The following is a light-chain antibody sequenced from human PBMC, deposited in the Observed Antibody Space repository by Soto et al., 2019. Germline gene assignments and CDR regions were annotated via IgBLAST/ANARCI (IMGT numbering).Light chain of an antibody. V-gene: IGKV2-24*01. CDR3: MQGTQSPWT. CDR2: RIS. Sequence: DIVMTQTPLSLFVTLGQPASISCRSSQSLVYSDGITYLRWLQQRPGQPLRVLISRISNRFSGVPDRFSGSGAGTDFTLKISRVEAEDVGVYYCMQGTQSPWTFGQGTKVEIK. J-gene: IGKJ1*01. CDR1: QSLVYSDGITY.